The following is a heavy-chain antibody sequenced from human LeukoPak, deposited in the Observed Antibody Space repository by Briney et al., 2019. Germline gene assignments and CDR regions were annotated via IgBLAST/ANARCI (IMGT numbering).Heavy chain of an antibody. J-gene: IGHJ4*02. V-gene: IGHV1-2*06. CDR2: INPNSGGT. D-gene: IGHD5-12*01. CDR1: GYTFTGFY. Sequence: GASVKVSCKASGYTFTGFYMHWVRQAPGQGREWMGRINPNSGGTNYAQKFQGRVTMTRDTSISTAYMELSRLRSDDTAVYYCARAVATTADFDYWRQGTLVTVSS. CDR3: ARAVATTADFDY.